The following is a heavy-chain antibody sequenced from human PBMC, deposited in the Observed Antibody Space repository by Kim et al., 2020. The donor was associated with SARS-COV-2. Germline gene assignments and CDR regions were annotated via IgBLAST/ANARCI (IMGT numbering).Heavy chain of an antibody. D-gene: IGHD3-10*01. Sequence: SVKVSCKASGGTFSSYAISWVRQAPGQGLEWMGGIIPIFGTANYAQKFQGRVTITADESTSTAYMELSSLRSEDTAVYYCARDTRPPITMGRGVISYYYYGMDVWGQGTTVTVSS. CDR2: IIPIFGTA. CDR3: ARDTRPPITMGRGVISYYYYGMDV. CDR1: GGTFSSYA. J-gene: IGHJ6*02. V-gene: IGHV1-69*13.